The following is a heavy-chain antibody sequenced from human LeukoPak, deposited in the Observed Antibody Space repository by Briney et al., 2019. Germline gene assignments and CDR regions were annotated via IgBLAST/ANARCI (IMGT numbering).Heavy chain of an antibody. CDR2: RYYRSKWYN. J-gene: IGHJ4*02. CDR3: GQAVTEYLFDY. Sequence: SQTLTLSCATSGDSFTSYSITWVWIRQSPSRGLEWLGRRYYRSKWYNDNAVSVKGRIAINPDTSKNQFSLQLNSVTPEDTVVNSCGQAVTEYLFDYWGQGTLVTVSS. V-gene: IGHV6-1*01. D-gene: IGHD2-21*02. CDR1: GDSFTSYSIT.